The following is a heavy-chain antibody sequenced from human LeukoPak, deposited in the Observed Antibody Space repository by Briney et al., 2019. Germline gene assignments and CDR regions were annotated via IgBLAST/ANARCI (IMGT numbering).Heavy chain of an antibody. CDR3: ARVPLRRSAFDI. V-gene: IGHV4-59*12. J-gene: IGHJ3*02. D-gene: IGHD5-12*01. CDR2: IYYSGNT. Sequence: SETLSLTCTVSGGSISSYYWSWIRQPPGKGLEWIGYIYYSGNTNYNPSLKSRVTISVDRSKNQFSLKLSSFTAADTAVYYCARVPLRRSAFDIWGQGTMVTVSS. CDR1: GGSISSYY.